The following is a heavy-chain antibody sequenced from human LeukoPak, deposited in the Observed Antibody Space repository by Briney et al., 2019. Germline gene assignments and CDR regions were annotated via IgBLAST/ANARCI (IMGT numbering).Heavy chain of an antibody. J-gene: IGHJ3*02. Sequence: SETLSLTCTVSGGSISSSSYYWGWIRQPPGKGLEWIGSIYYSGSTYYNPSLKSRVTISVDTSKNQFSLKLSPVTAADTAVYYCARESFAVVAATRIPDAFDIWGQGTMVTVSS. CDR2: IYYSGST. V-gene: IGHV4-39*07. CDR1: GGSISSSSYY. D-gene: IGHD2-15*01. CDR3: ARESFAVVAATRIPDAFDI.